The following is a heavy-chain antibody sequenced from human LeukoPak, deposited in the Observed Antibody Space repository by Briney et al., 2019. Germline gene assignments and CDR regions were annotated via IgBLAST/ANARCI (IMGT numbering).Heavy chain of an antibody. CDR1: GFPLSSYS. Sequence: GGSLRLSCAASGFPLSSYSINWVRQAPGKGLEWVSYISSSGSAIYYVDSVKGRFTVSRDNAKNSLFLQMNSPRAEDTAVYYCTKEAGSGWYTGSVYWGQGTLVTVSS. CDR2: ISSSGSAI. V-gene: IGHV3-48*01. D-gene: IGHD6-19*01. CDR3: TKEAGSGWYTGSVY. J-gene: IGHJ4*02.